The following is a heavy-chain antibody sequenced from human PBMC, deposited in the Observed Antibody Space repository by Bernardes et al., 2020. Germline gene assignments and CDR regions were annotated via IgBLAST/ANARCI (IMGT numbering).Heavy chain of an antibody. D-gene: IGHD6-19*01. V-gene: IGHV3-7*04. Sequence: GGSLRLSCAASGSTFSTYWMSWVRQAPGKGLEWVANIKQDGSKKYYVDSVKGRFTISRDNAKNSLYLQMNSLRAEDTTVYYCARAYSSGWTGGYWGQGTLVTVSS. CDR3: ARAYSSGWTGGY. CDR1: GSTFSTYW. J-gene: IGHJ4*02. CDR2: IKQDGSKK.